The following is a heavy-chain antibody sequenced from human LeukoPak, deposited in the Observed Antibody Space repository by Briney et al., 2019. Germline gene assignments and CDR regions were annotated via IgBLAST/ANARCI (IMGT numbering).Heavy chain of an antibody. D-gene: IGHD6-19*01. CDR1: GYTFTGYY. CDR2: INPNSGGT. V-gene: IGHV1-2*04. CDR3: ARDIAVAGTAGPYYYGMDV. J-gene: IGHJ6*02. Sequence: ASVKVSCKASGYTFTGYYMLWVRQAPGQGLEWMGWINPNSGGTNYAQEFQGWVTMTRDTSISTAYMELSRLRSDDTAVYYCARDIAVAGTAGPYYYGMDVWGQGTTVTVSS.